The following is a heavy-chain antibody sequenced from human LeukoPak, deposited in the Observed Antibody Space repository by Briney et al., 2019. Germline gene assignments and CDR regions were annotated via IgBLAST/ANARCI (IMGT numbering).Heavy chain of an antibody. CDR1: GYTFTSYD. Sequence: ASVKVSCKASGYTFTSYDINWVRQATGQGLEWMGWISAYNGNTNYAQKLQGRVTMTTDTSTSTAYMELRSLRSDDTAVYYCARGGVVVPAAISQGWFDPWGQGTLVTVSS. J-gene: IGHJ5*02. CDR3: ARGGVVVPAAISQGWFDP. CDR2: ISAYNGNT. V-gene: IGHV1-18*01. D-gene: IGHD2-2*02.